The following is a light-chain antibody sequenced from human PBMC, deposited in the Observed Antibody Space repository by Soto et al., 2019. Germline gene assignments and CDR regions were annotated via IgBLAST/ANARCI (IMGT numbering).Light chain of an antibody. V-gene: IGKV3-15*01. CDR3: XXXXXWPXT. J-gene: IGKJ2*01. Sequence: EIVMTQSPATLSVSPGERASLSCRASQSVGSNLAWYQQTAGQAPRLLIYGASTRATGIPARFSGSGSGTEXXXTISXXQSXXXXXXXXXXXXXWPXTFGQGTKLEIK. CDR1: QSVGSN. CDR2: GAS.